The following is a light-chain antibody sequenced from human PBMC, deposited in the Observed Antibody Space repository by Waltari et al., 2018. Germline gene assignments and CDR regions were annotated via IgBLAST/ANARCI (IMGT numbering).Light chain of an antibody. V-gene: IGLV2-8*01. Sequence: QSVLTQPPSATGSPGQSVTISSTGTNSDVGAYHYFSWYQQHPGKVPKLLSYQVTKRPAAVPDRFAGSKSGNTASLTVSGLEADDEADYYCSSYAHNNHFVFGTGTKVTVL. J-gene: IGLJ1*01. CDR3: SSYAHNNHFV. CDR1: NSDVGAYHY. CDR2: QVT.